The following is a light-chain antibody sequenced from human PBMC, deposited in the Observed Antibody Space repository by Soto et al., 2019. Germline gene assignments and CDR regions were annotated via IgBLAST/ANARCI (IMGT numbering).Light chain of an antibody. CDR2: DAS. J-gene: IGKJ1*01. Sequence: DIQMTQSPSTLCASVGDRVSITCRASQNIDKWLAWYQQKPQKAPKLLIFDASTLESGVPSRFSGSGSGTEFTLTISSLQPDDFATYYCQQYNTYQGTFGPGTKVEIK. V-gene: IGKV1-5*01. CDR1: QNIDKW. CDR3: QQYNTYQGT.